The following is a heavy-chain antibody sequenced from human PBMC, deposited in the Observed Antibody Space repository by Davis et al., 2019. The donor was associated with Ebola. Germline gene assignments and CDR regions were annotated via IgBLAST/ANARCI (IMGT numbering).Heavy chain of an antibody. V-gene: IGHV1-18*01. CDR2: ISAYNGNT. D-gene: IGHD1-26*01. CDR3: ARDRSIVGATVPPGY. Sequence: ASVKVSCKASGYTFTGYDINWVRQATGQGLEWMGWISAYNGNTNYAQKLQGRVTMTTDTSTSTAYMELRSLRSDDTAVYYCARDRSIVGATVPPGYWGQGTLVTVSS. J-gene: IGHJ4*02. CDR1: GYTFTGYD.